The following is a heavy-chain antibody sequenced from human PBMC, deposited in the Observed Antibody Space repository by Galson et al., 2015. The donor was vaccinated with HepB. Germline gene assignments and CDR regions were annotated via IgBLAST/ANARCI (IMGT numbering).Heavy chain of an antibody. CDR1: GFTFSSYA. Sequence: SLRLSCAASGFTFSSYAMHWVRQAPGKGLEWVAVISYDGSNKYYADSVKGRFTISRDNSKNTLYLQMNSLRAEDTAVYYCARDGRGYCSSTSCSEFDYWGQGTLVTVSS. J-gene: IGHJ4*02. V-gene: IGHV3-30-3*01. CDR2: ISYDGSNK. CDR3: ARDGRGYCSSTSCSEFDY. D-gene: IGHD2-2*01.